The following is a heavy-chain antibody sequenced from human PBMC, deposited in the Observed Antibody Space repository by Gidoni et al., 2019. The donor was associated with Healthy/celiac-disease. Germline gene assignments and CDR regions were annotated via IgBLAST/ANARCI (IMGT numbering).Heavy chain of an antibody. Sequence: TASGCTFSSYAMSWVRQAPGKGLEWVSAISGSGGSTYYADSVQGRFTISRDNSQTTLYLQMNSLRAEDTAVYYCAKELYGWGRSDTLDYWGQGTLVPVSS. J-gene: IGHJ4*02. CDR2: ISGSGGST. V-gene: IGHV3-23*01. D-gene: IGHD2-8*01. CDR3: AKELYGWGRSDTLDY. CDR1: GCTFSSYA.